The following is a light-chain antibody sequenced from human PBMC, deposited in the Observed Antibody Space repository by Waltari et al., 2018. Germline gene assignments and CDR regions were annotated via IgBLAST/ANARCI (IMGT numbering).Light chain of an antibody. V-gene: IGLV2-23*02. CDR3: QSYDNSLRGSLL. J-gene: IGLJ3*02. CDR2: EVT. CDR1: SSDVGNYDL. Sequence: QSGLTQPASVSRSPGQSITMSCTGTSSDVGNYDLVSCYQQYPGKAPKLMVYEVTRRSSGVSDRFSGSKSGNTASLTIYGLQPEDEGDYYCQSYDNSLRGSLLFGGGTKVTV.